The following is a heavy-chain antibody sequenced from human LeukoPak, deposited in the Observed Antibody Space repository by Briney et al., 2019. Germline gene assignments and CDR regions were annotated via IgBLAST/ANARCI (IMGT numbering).Heavy chain of an antibody. V-gene: IGHV3-23*01. D-gene: IGHD3-9*01. Sequence: PGGSLRLSCAASGFTFSSYEMNWVRQAPGKGLEWVSTLSTSTTRTYYADSVKGRFTISRDNSKRTLYLQMNSLRAEDTAVYYCAKDSGVLRHFDWLSYFDYWGQGILVTVSS. CDR2: LSTSTTRT. J-gene: IGHJ4*02. CDR1: GFTFSSYE. CDR3: AKDSGVLRHFDWLSYFDY.